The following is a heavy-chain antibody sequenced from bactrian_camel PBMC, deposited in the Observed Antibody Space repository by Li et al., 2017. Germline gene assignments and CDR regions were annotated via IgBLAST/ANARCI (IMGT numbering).Heavy chain of an antibody. CDR1: GFTFNTYR. J-gene: IGHJ4*01. V-gene: IGHV3S40*01. Sequence: DVQLVESGGGLVQPGGSVRLTCAASGFTFNTYRMSWVRQAPGKGLEWVAHINTSGGSTYYADSVKGRFTVSRDNAKNTLYLQLNSLKTEDTAMYYCASSRYYRFSWYDDYWGQGTQVTVS. CDR2: INTSGGST. CDR3: ASSRYYRFSWYDDY. D-gene: IGHD6*01.